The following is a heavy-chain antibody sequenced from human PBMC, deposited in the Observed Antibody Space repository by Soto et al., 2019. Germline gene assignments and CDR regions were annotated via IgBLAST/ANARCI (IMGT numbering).Heavy chain of an antibody. CDR3: AKVLGYCSSSTCSREAYYYYGMAV. V-gene: IGHV3-30*18. J-gene: IGHJ6*04. CDR1: GFTFNTYG. D-gene: IGHD2-2*03. Sequence: GGSLRLSCSASGFTFNTYGMHWVRQAPGKGLEWVAVMSYDGGIKYYGESVKGRFSISRDNPKNTVYLQMNGLRAEDTAVYYCAKVLGYCSSSTCSREAYYYYGMAVWGSGTTVTVPQ. CDR2: MSYDGGIK.